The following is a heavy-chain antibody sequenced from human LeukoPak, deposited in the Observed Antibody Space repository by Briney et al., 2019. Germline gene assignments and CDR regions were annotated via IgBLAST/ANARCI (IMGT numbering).Heavy chain of an antibody. Sequence: SETLSLTCTVSGGSVSSHDYYWTWIRQPPGKGLEWIAYIYYTGSTYYNPSLKSRVTISVDTSKNQFSLKMTSLTAADTAVYYCARDNYDSSGYYEHALDLWGQGTMVTVSS. CDR3: ARDNYDSSGYYEHALDL. D-gene: IGHD3-22*01. V-gene: IGHV4-30-4*01. CDR2: IYYTGST. CDR1: GGSVSSHDYY. J-gene: IGHJ3*01.